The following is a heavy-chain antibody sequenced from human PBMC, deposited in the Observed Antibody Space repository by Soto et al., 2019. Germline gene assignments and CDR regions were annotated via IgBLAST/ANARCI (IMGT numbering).Heavy chain of an antibody. J-gene: IGHJ4*02. CDR3: ARYGAAAGTD. D-gene: IGHD6-13*01. Sequence: QVQLQESGPGLVKPSETLSLTCTVSGGSISSYYWSWIRQPPGKGLEWIGYIYYSGSTNYNPSLKSRVTISVDTSKNQFSLKLSSVTAADTAVYYCARYGAAAGTDWGQGTLVTVSS. CDR1: GGSISSYY. V-gene: IGHV4-59*08. CDR2: IYYSGST.